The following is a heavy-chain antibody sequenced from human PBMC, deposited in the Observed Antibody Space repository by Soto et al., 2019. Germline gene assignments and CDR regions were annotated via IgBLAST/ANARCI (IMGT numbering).Heavy chain of an antibody. J-gene: IGHJ5*02. V-gene: IGHV1-69*13. CDR3: AGTGLRRKGWFEP. D-gene: IGHD2-21*01. Sequence: SVKVSCKASGGTFSSYSISWVRRAPGQGLEWMGGIIPIFGTANYAQKFQGRVTITADESTSTAYVELSSLRSEDTAVYYCAGTGLRRKGWFEPWGQGTLVTVAS. CDR2: IIPIFGTA. CDR1: GGTFSSYS.